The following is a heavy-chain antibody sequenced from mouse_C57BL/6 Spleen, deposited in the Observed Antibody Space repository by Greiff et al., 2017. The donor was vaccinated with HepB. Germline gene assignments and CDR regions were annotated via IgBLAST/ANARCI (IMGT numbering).Heavy chain of an antibody. Sequence: EVQLQQSGPVLVKPGASVKMSCKASGYTFTDYYMNWVKQSHGKSLEWIGVINPYNGGTSYNQKFKGKATLTVDKSSSTAYMELNSLTSEDSAVYYCARAMVTTRHYYAMDYWGQGTSVTVSS. CDR2: INPYNGGT. D-gene: IGHD2-2*01. CDR3: ARAMVTTRHYYAMDY. J-gene: IGHJ4*01. V-gene: IGHV1-19*01. CDR1: GYTFTDYY.